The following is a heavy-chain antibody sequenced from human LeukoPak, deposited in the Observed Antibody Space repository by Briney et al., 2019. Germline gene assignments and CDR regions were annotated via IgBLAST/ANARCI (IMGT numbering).Heavy chain of an antibody. CDR3: ARGINDYGDYWDAFDI. V-gene: IGHV3-11*01. CDR2: ISSSRSTI. D-gene: IGHD4-17*01. CDR1: GFTFSDYY. J-gene: IGHJ3*02. Sequence: GGSLRLSCAASGFTFSDYYMTWIRQAPGKGLEWVSYISSSRSTIYYADSVKGRFTISRDNAKNSLYLQMNSLRAEDTAVYYCARGINDYGDYWDAFDIWGQGTMVTVSS.